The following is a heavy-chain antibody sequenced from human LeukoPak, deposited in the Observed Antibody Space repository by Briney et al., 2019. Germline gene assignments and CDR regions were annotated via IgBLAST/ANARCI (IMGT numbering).Heavy chain of an antibody. D-gene: IGHD1-26*01. CDR1: GYTFSSYG. V-gene: IGHV1-18*01. CDR2: FSAYNRNR. Sequence: ASLTVSFTASGYTFSSYGSTWVRQAPGQRVEWVGWFSAYNRNRYYAQKLQGRVTMTTDPSTSTAYMELRSLRSDDTAVHYCARDMRRSRARWENLGFDPWGQGTLVTVSS. J-gene: IGHJ5*02. CDR3: ARDMRRSRARWENLGFDP.